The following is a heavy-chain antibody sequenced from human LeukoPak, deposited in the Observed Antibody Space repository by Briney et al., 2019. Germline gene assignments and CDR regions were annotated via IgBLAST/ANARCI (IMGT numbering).Heavy chain of an antibody. Sequence: GGSLRLSCAASGFTFSSYWMSWVRQAPGKGLEWVANIKQDGSEKYYVDSVKGRFTISRDNAKNSLYLQMNSLRAEDTAVYYCARVAAGATTSNYFYYYMDVWGRGTTVTVSS. CDR3: ARVAAGATTSNYFYYYMDV. V-gene: IGHV3-7*01. J-gene: IGHJ6*03. CDR2: IKQDGSEK. CDR1: GFTFSSYW. D-gene: IGHD1-26*01.